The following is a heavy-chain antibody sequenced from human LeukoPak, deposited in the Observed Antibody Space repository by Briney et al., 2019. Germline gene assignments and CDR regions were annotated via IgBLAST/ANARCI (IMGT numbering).Heavy chain of an antibody. Sequence: PGGXLRLSCAASGFTFRGSAMHWVRQASGKGLEGVGRIRSKGNSYATAYAASVKGRFTISRDDSKNTAYLQMNSLKTEDTAVYYCTRRDDFWSGSGDYWGQGTLVSVSS. J-gene: IGHJ4*02. CDR3: TRRDDFWSGSGDY. CDR2: IRSKGNSYAT. V-gene: IGHV3-73*01. CDR1: GFTFRGSA. D-gene: IGHD3-3*01.